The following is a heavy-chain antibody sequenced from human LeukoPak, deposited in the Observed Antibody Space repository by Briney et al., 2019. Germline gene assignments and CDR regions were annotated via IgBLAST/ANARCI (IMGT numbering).Heavy chain of an antibody. CDR2: ISNDGRND. CDR1: GFTFSLYA. CDR3: AKYSSSSDYYYGMDV. D-gene: IGHD6-13*01. V-gene: IGHV3-30*18. Sequence: GRSLRLSCSASGFTFSLYAMNWVRQAPGKGLEWVAFISNDGRNDHYADFVKGRFTISRDNAKNTVYMQMNSLRAEDTAVYYCAKYSSSSDYYYGMDVWGQGTTVTVSS. J-gene: IGHJ6*02.